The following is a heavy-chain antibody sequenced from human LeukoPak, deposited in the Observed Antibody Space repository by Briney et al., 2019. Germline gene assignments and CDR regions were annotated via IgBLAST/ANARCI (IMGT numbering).Heavy chain of an antibody. V-gene: IGHV1-46*01. Sequence: ASVTVSCEASGYAFINSYIHWMRQAPGQGLEWMGVIYPSDGRTTYTRKVLGRVTMTRDTSTSTVHMQLSSLRSEDTAVYYCATDGGHWGFDHWGQGTLVTVSS. J-gene: IGHJ4*02. CDR3: ATDGGHWGFDH. CDR1: GYAFINSY. CDR2: IYPSDGRT. D-gene: IGHD7-27*01.